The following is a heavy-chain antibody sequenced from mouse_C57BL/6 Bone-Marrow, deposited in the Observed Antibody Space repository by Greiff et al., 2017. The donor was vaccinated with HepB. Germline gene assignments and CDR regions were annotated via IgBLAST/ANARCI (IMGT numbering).Heavy chain of an antibody. CDR2: IYPGDGDT. J-gene: IGHJ4*01. CDR1: GYAFSSSW. CDR3: ARFPIYYYGSSYGDY. V-gene: IGHV1-82*01. Sequence: LQESGPELVKPGASVKISCKASGYAFSSSWMNWVKQRPGKGLEWIGRIYPGDGDTNYNGTFKGKATLTADKSSSTAYMQLSSLTSEDSAVYFCARFPIYYYGSSYGDYWGQGTSVTVSS. D-gene: IGHD1-1*01.